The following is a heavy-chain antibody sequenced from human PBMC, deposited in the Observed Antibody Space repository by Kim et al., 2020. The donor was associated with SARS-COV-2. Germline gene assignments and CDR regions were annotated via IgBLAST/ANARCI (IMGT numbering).Heavy chain of an antibody. V-gene: IGHV3-30*18. Sequence: GGSLRLSCAASGFTFSSYGMHWVRQAPGKGLEWVAVISYDGSREYYADSVKGRFTISRDHSTNTLYLQMNSLRAEDTAVYYCANDWGAWRQRVAYYYY. CDR1: GFTFSSYG. D-gene: IGHD3-16*01. CDR2: ISYDGSRE. J-gene: IGHJ6*01. CDR3: ANDWGAWRQRVAYYYY.